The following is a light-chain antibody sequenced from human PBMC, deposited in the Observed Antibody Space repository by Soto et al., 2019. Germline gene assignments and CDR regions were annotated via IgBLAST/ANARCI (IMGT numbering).Light chain of an antibody. CDR1: QSVSNKY. V-gene: IGKV3-20*01. CDR3: QPYGSSTPYT. Sequence: EVVLTQSPGTLSLSPGERATLSCRASQSVSNKYLAWYQQKPGQAPRLLIFGSSDRATGIPDRFSGSGSGTDFPLTISRLEPEDFSVYYCQPYGSSTPYTFGQGTKLEIK. J-gene: IGKJ2*01. CDR2: GSS.